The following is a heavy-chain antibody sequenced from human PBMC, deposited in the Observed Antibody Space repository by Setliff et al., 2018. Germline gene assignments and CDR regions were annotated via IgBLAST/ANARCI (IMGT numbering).Heavy chain of an antibody. J-gene: IGHJ2*01. CDR1: GGSVSNSGFF. CDR3: ARSRTIAVKGGVFAV. D-gene: IGHD6-19*01. Sequence: SETLSLTCTVSGGSVSNSGFFWGWLRQAPGKGLEWIGNIYDSGSSNYNASLKSRLIITRDTSKNQISLELTSVTAADTAVYYCARSRTIAVKGGVFAVWGRGTLVTVS. CDR2: IYDSGSS. V-gene: IGHV4-39*07.